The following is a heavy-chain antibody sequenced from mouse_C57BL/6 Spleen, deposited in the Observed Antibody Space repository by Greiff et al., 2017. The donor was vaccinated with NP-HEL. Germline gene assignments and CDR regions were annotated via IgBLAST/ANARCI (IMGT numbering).Heavy chain of an antibody. J-gene: IGHJ4*01. D-gene: IGHD2-5*01. V-gene: IGHV1-50*01. CDR3: ARRSYSNPYYAMDY. CDR2: IDPSDSYT. Sequence: VQLQQPGAELVKPGASVKLSCKASGYTFTSYWMQWVKQRPGQGLEWIGEIDPSDSYTNYNQKFKGKATLTVDTSSSTAYMQLSSLTSEDSAVYYCARRSYSNPYYAMDYWGQGTSVTVSS. CDR1: GYTFTSYW.